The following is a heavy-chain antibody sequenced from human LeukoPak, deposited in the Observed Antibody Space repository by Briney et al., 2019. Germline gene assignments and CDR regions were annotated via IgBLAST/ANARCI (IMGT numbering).Heavy chain of an antibody. CDR1: GGTFSSYA. CDR3: AKGDDLVVVAATQDY. Sequence: ASVKVSCKASGGTFSSYAISWVRQAPGQGLEWMGWINPNSGGTNYAQKFQGWVTMTRDTSISTAYMELSRLRSDDTAVYYCAKGDDLVVVAATQDYWGQGTLVTVSS. J-gene: IGHJ4*02. D-gene: IGHD2-15*01. V-gene: IGHV1-2*04. CDR2: INPNSGGT.